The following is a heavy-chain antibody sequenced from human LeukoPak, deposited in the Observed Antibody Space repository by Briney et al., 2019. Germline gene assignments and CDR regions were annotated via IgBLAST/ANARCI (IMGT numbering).Heavy chain of an antibody. Sequence: SETLSLTCTVSGXSISSGGYYWSWIRQHPGKGLESITYIYYRCSTYYYPSLTSRVTISVDTSKNQFSLKLSSVTAADTAVYYCAREIGCSGGSCYSRLDYWGQGTLVTVSS. D-gene: IGHD2-15*01. CDR3: AREIGCSGGSCYSRLDY. V-gene: IGHV4-31*03. CDR1: GXSISSGGYY. CDR2: IYYRCST. J-gene: IGHJ4*02.